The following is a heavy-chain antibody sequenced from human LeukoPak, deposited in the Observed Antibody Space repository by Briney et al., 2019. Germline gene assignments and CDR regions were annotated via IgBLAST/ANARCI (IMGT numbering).Heavy chain of an antibody. V-gene: IGHV4-38-2*01. CDR2: INHSGST. D-gene: IGHD3-22*01. CDR3: ARGYDSSGYGY. Sequence: SETLSLTCAVSGYSISSGYYWGWIRQPPGKGLEWIGEINHSGSTNYNPSLKSRVTISVDTSKNQFSLKLSSVTAADTAVYYCARGYDSSGYGYWGQGTLVTVSS. J-gene: IGHJ4*02. CDR1: GYSISSGYY.